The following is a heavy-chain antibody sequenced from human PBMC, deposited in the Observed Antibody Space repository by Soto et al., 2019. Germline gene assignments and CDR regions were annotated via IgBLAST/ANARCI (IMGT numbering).Heavy chain of an antibody. CDR3: ATYCSGGSCYVY. V-gene: IGHV1-8*01. D-gene: IGHD2-15*01. Sequence: ASVKVSCKASGYTFTNYDINWVRQATGQGPEWMGWMNPHSGNTGYAQKFQGRITMTRDTSIRTAYMELDSLTSDDTAVYYCATYCSGGSCYVYWGQGTPVTVSS. J-gene: IGHJ4*02. CDR2: MNPHSGNT. CDR1: GYTFTNYD.